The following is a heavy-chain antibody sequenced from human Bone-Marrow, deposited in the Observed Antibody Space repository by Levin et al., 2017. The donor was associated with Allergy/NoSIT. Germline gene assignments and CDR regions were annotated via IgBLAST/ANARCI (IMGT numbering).Heavy chain of an antibody. Sequence: GGSLRLSCAASGFTFDEYGMHWVRQVPGKGLEWVSGIRNDSGSLGHADSVKGRFTISRDNSKSSLYLQMHSLRLEDTAVYYCVKDVDTDWGGWYLDVWGHGTLVIVSS. D-gene: IGHD2-21*01. V-gene: IGHV3-9*01. CDR3: VKDVDTDWGGWYLDV. CDR1: GFTFDEYG. J-gene: IGHJ2*01. CDR2: IRNDSGSL.